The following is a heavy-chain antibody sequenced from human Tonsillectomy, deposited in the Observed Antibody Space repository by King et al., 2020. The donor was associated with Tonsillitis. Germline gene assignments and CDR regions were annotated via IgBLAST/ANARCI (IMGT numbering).Heavy chain of an antibody. Sequence: VQLVESGGAVQQPGGSLRLSCAASGFSFDDYAMHWIRQAPGKGLEWVSLISWDGGRTDYADSVRGRFTISRDNSENSLYLQMNSLRIDDTAFYFCAKDIGNDYGGNEGCFDSWGQGTLVSVSS. D-gene: IGHD4-23*01. CDR1: GFSFDDYA. V-gene: IGHV3-43*01. CDR3: AKDIGNDYGGNEGCFDS. CDR2: ISWDGGRT. J-gene: IGHJ5*01.